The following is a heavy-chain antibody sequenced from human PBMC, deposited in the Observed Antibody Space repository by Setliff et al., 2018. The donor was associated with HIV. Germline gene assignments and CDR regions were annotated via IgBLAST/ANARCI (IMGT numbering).Heavy chain of an antibody. D-gene: IGHD3-22*01. CDR1: GFTFSNYA. J-gene: IGHJ4*01. CDR2: ILSTGERT. V-gene: IGHV3-23*01. CDR3: AKELAASGLGYFDS. Sequence: PGGSLRLSCAASGFTFSNYAMSWVRQAPGEGLEWVSAILSTGERTFYADSVKGRLTISRDNSKNTVYLQMNSLRAEDTAEYYCAKELAASGLGYFDSWGRGILVTVSS.